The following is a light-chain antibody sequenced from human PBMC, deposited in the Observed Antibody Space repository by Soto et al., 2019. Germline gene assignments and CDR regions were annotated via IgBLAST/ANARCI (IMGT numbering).Light chain of an antibody. CDR2: GVS. V-gene: IGLV2-14*01. Sequence: QSALTQPASVSGSPGQSITISSSGTRSDIGSYNYVAWYQQFPGKTPKILIYGVSNRPSGVSSRFSGSKSGNTASLTISGLQAEDEADYYCISYTGSSTSYVFGSGTKLTVL. CDR3: ISYTGSSTSYV. J-gene: IGLJ1*01. CDR1: RSDIGSYNY.